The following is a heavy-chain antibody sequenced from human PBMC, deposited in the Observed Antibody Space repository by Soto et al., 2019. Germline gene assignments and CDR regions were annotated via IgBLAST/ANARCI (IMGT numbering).Heavy chain of an antibody. D-gene: IGHD3-3*01. V-gene: IGHV4-34*01. J-gene: IGHJ5*02. CDR2: INHSGST. Sequence: SETLSLTCAVYGGSFSGYYWSWIRQPPGKGLEWIGEINHSGSTNYNPSLKSRVTISVDTSKNQFSLKLSSVTAADTAVYYCARVGRYYDFANPWGQGTLVTVSS. CDR3: ARVGRYYDFANP. CDR1: GGSFSGYY.